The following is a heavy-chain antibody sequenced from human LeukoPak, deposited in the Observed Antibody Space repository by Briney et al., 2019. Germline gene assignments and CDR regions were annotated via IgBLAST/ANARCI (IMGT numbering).Heavy chain of an antibody. CDR1: GFTFSSYA. V-gene: IGHV3-30*01. Sequence: PGRSLRLSCAASGFTFSSYAMHWVRQAPGKGLEWGAVISYDGSNKYYADSVKGRFTISRDNSQNTLYLQMNSLSADDTAVYYCARDVASGIFIFSFDYWGQGTLVTVST. D-gene: IGHD3/OR15-3a*01. CDR3: ARDVASGIFIFSFDY. CDR2: ISYDGSNK. J-gene: IGHJ4*02.